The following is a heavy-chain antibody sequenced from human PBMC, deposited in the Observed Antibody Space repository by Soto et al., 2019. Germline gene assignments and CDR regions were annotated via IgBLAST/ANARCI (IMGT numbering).Heavy chain of an antibody. J-gene: IGHJ5*02. D-gene: IGHD3-16*02. Sequence: GGSLRLSCAASGFTFSSYGMHWVRQAPGKGLEWVAVIWYDGSNKYYADSVKGRFTISRDNSKNTLYLQMNSLRAEDTAVYYCAREYYDYVWGSYRSFWFDPWGQGTLVTVSS. CDR1: GFTFSSYG. CDR3: AREYYDYVWGSYRSFWFDP. CDR2: IWYDGSNK. V-gene: IGHV3-33*01.